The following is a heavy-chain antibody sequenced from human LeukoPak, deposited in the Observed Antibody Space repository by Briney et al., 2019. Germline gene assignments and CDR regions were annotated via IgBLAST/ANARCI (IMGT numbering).Heavy chain of an antibody. D-gene: IGHD6-19*01. CDR3: AKDQDSGIAVAGSGPGY. CDR1: GFTFSSYA. Sequence: GGSLRLSCAASGFTFSSYAMSWVRQAPGKGLEWVSAISGSGGSTYHADSVKGRFTISRDNSKNTLYLQMNSLRAEDTAVYYCAKDQDSGIAVAGSGPGYWGQGTLVTVSS. J-gene: IGHJ4*02. CDR2: ISGSGGST. V-gene: IGHV3-23*01.